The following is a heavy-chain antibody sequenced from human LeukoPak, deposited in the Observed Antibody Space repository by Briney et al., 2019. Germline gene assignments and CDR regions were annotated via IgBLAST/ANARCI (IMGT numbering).Heavy chain of an antibody. V-gene: IGHV3-23*01. CDR1: GFTFSSYA. D-gene: IGHD2-15*01. J-gene: IGHJ6*03. CDR3: ASRYCSGGSCPYYYYYYMDV. CDR2: ISGSGGST. Sequence: GGSLRLSCATSGFTFSSYAMSWVRQAPGKGLEWVSAISGSGGSTYYADSVKGRFTISRDNSKNTLYLQMNSLRAEDTAVYYCASRYCSGGSCPYYYYYYMDVWGKGTTVTISS.